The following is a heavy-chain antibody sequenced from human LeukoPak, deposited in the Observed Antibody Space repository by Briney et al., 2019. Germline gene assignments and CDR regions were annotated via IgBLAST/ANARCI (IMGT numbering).Heavy chain of an antibody. V-gene: IGHV3-30*18. Sequence: GRSLRLSCAASGFTFSSHSMHWVRQAPGKGLEWVAVISYDGSNKYYADSVKGRFTISRDNSKNTLYLQMNSLRAEDTAVYYCAKDACGGSTSCHLFDYWGQGTLVTVS. CDR2: ISYDGSNK. CDR1: GFTFSSHS. J-gene: IGHJ4*02. CDR3: AKDACGGSTSCHLFDY. D-gene: IGHD2-2*01.